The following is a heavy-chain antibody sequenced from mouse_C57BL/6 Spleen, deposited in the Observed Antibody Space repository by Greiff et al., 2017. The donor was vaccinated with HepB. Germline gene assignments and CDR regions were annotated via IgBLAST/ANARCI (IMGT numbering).Heavy chain of an antibody. CDR1: GFNIKDYY. J-gene: IGHJ3*01. CDR2: IDPEDGDT. Sequence: VQLKESGAELVRPGASVKLSCTASGFNIKDYYMHWVKQRPEKGLEWIGRIDPEDGDTEYAPKFQGKATMTADTSSNTAYLQLSSLTSEDTAVYYFTTYSSGYVAWFAYWGQGTLVTVSA. V-gene: IGHV14-1*01. CDR3: TTYSSGYVAWFAY. D-gene: IGHD3-2*02.